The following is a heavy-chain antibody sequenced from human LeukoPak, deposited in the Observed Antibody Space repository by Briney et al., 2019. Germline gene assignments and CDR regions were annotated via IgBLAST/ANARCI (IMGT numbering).Heavy chain of an antibody. CDR1: GGSITNYY. CDR2: IHYSGST. CDR3: ARASVTYYYYYYMDV. J-gene: IGHJ6*03. V-gene: IGHV4-59*01. Sequence: SETLSLTCTVSGGSITNYYWTWIRQPPGKGLEWIGYIHYSGSTNYNPCLKSRVTISVDTSKNQFSLKLSSVTAADTAVYYCARASVTYYYYYYMDVWGKGTTVTVSS. D-gene: IGHD4-11*01.